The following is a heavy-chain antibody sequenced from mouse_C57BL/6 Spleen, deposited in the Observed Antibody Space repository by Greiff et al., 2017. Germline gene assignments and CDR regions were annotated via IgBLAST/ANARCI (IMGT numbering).Heavy chain of an antibody. CDR2: IYPRDGST. J-gene: IGHJ2*01. V-gene: IGHV1-78*01. CDR3: AREALSYDYDVLFDY. CDR1: GYTFTDHT. D-gene: IGHD2-4*01. Sequence: QVQLQQSDAELVKPGASVKISCKVSGYTFTDHTIHWMKQRPEQGLEWIGYIYPRDGSTKYNEKFKSKATLTADKSSSTAYMQLNSLTSEDSAVYFCAREALSYDYDVLFDYWGQGTTLTVSS.